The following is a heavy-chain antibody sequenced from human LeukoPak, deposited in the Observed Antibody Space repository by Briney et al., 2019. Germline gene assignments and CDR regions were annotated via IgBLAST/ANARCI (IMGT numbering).Heavy chain of an antibody. D-gene: IGHD5-24*01. CDR3: ARARDGYNYYPFDY. V-gene: IGHV3-11*01. J-gene: IGHJ4*02. CDR2: RSSRGNTI. CDR1: GFTFSDYY. Sequence: PGGSLRLSCAASGFTFSDYYMNWIRQAPGKGLEWISYRSSRGNTIYYADSVKGRFTISRDNAKNSLYLQMNSLRAEDTAVYYCARARDGYNYYPFDYWGQGTLVTVSS.